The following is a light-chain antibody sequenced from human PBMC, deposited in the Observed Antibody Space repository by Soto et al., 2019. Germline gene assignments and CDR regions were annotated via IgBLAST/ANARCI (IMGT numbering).Light chain of an antibody. CDR1: SSNIGAGYD. V-gene: IGLV1-40*01. CDR2: GNS. Sequence: QAVVTQPPSVSGAPGQRVTISCTGSSSNIGAGYDVHWYQQLPGTAPKLLIYGNSNRPSGVPDRFSGSKSGTSASLAITGLQAEDGADYYCQSYDSSLSGYVFGTGTKLPV. J-gene: IGLJ1*01. CDR3: QSYDSSLSGYV.